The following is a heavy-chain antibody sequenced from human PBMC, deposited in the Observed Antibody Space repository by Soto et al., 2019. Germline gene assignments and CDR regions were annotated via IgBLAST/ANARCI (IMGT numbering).Heavy chain of an antibody. D-gene: IGHD5-18*01. Sequence: QVQLVESGGGVVQPGRSLRLSCAASAFTFSSYRIHWVRQAPGKGLDWVAVISYDASDKYYADSVKGRFTISRDNSKNTLYLQMNSLRAEYTAVYYCVKERYGQLWLEDYGMDVWGQGTTVTVSS. J-gene: IGHJ6*02. V-gene: IGHV3-30*18. CDR1: AFTFSSYR. CDR3: VKERYGQLWLEDYGMDV. CDR2: ISYDASDK.